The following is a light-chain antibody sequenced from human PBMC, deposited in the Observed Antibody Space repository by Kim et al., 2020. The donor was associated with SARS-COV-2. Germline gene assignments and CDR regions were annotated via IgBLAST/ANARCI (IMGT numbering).Light chain of an antibody. J-gene: IGKJ2*01. CDR3: QQSYSTPYT. V-gene: IGKV1-39*01. CDR2: AAS. CDR1: QGISSY. Sequence: DIQMTQSPSSLYASVGDRVTITCRASQGISSYLNWYQQKPGKAPKLLIYAASSLQSGVPSRFSGSGSGTDFTLTISSLQPEDFATYYCQQSYSTPYTFGQGTKLEIK.